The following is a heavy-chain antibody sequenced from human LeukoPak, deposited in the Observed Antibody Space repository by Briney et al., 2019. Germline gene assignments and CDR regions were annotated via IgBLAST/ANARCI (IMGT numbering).Heavy chain of an antibody. CDR1: GFTFDDYA. V-gene: IGHV3-9*01. D-gene: IGHD6-13*01. J-gene: IGHJ4*02. CDR2: ISWNSGSI. Sequence: GGSLRLSCAASGFTFDDYAIHWVRQAPGKGLEWVSGISWNSGSIGYADSVKGRFTISRDNAKNSLYLQMNSLRAEDTALYYCAKDLTAAGQGPADYWGQGTLVTVSS. CDR3: AKDLTAAGQGPADY.